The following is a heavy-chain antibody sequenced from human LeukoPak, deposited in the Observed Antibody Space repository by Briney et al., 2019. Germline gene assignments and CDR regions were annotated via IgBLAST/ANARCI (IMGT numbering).Heavy chain of an antibody. V-gene: IGHV4-34*01. D-gene: IGHD2-15*01. J-gene: IGHJ5*02. Sequence: SETLSLNCAVYGGSFSGYYWSWIRQPPGKGLEWIGEINHSGSTNYNPSLKSRVTISVDTSKNQFSLKLSSVTAADTAVYYCARGLILAAILFDPWGQGTLVTVSS. CDR2: INHSGST. CDR3: ARGLILAAILFDP. CDR1: GGSFSGYY.